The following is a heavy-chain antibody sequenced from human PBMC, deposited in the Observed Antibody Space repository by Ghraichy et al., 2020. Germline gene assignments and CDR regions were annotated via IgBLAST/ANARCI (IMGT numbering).Heavy chain of an antibody. Sequence: GGSLRLSCAASGFSFSNYAMTWVRQAPGRGLEWVSVVVDDDSATWYADSVKGRFTISRDNSKNTLFLQMNSLRVEDTALYYCAKGSRSSRPYYFDFWGQGTLVAVSS. CDR2: VVDDDSAT. V-gene: IGHV3-23*01. CDR3: AKGSRSSRPYYFDF. CDR1: GFSFSNYA. J-gene: IGHJ4*02. D-gene: IGHD2-2*01.